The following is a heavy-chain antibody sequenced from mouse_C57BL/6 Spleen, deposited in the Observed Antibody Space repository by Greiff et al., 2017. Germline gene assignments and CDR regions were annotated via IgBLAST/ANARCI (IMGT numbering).Heavy chain of an antibody. J-gene: IGHJ3*01. CDR3: AREYYGSSGAY. Sequence: EVQGVESGGGLVKPGGSLKLSCAASGFTFSSYAMSWVRQTPEKRLEWVATISDGGSYTYYPDNVKGRFTISRDNAKNNLYLQMSHLKSEDTAMYYCAREYYGSSGAYWGQGTLVTVSA. CDR1: GFTFSSYA. V-gene: IGHV5-4*01. D-gene: IGHD1-1*01. CDR2: ISDGGSYT.